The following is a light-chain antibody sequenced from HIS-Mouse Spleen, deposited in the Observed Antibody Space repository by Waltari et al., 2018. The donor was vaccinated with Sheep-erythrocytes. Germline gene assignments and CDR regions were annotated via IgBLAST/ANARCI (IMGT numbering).Light chain of an antibody. V-gene: IGKV2-30*02. CDR3: MQGTHWPPWT. Sequence: DVVMTQSPLSLPVTLGQPASISCRSSQSLVHSDGNTYLNWFQQRPGQSPRRLIYKVSNRDSGVPDRFSGSGSGTDFTLKISRVEAEDVGVYYCMQGTHWPPWTFDQGTKVEIK. CDR2: KVS. CDR1: QSLVHSDGNTY. J-gene: IGKJ1*01.